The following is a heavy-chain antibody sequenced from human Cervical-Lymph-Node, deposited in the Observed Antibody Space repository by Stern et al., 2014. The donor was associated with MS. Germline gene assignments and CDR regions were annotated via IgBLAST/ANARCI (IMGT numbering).Heavy chain of an antibody. CDR2: IYYNGRT. J-gene: IGHJ4*02. CDR3: ASSCGGDCHYSD. Sequence: QVQLVESGPGLVKPSETLSLTCTVSGGSINSAGYYWTWIRPHPGKGLEWIGYIYYNGRTSYNPSLQSRVGMSIDTSKNQFFLKMTSVTAADTAVYFCASSCGGDCHYSDWGQGTLVAVSS. D-gene: IGHD2-21*01. V-gene: IGHV4-31*03. CDR1: GGSINSAGYY.